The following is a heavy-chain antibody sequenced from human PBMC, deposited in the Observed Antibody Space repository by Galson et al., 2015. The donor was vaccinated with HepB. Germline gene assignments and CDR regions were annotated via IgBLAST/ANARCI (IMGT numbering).Heavy chain of an antibody. CDR1: GGSISSGGSY. J-gene: IGHJ3*02. CDR2: IYKSEST. V-gene: IGHV4-31*03. CDR3: ATTTRTGSSLEAFDI. Sequence: TLSLTCTVSGGSISSGGSYWSWIRQHPEKGLEWIGYIYKSESTYYNPSLKSRVTISVDMSKNQFSLKLSSVTAADTAVYYCATTTRTGSSLEAFDIWGQGTMVTVSS. D-gene: IGHD3-9*01.